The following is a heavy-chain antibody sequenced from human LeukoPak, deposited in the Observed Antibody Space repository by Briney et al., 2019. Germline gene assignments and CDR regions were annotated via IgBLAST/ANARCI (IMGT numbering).Heavy chain of an antibody. J-gene: IGHJ4*02. CDR2: IWYDGSNK. V-gene: IGHV3-33*06. Sequence: GGSLRLSCAASGFTFSSYGMHWVRQAPGKGLEWVAVIWYDGSNKYYADSVKGRFTISRDNSKNTLYLQMNSLRAEDTAVYYCAKDRLVVITTLFYWGQGTLVTVSS. D-gene: IGHD3-22*01. CDR1: GFTFSSYG. CDR3: AKDRLVVITTLFY.